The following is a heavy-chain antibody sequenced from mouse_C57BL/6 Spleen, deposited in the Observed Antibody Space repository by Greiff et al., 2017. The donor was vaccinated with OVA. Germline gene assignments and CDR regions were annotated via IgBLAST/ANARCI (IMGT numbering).Heavy chain of an antibody. Sequence: VQLQQSGAELVRPGASVTLSCKASGYTFTDYEMHWVKQTPVHGLEWIGAIDPETGGTAYNQKFKGKAILTTDKSSSTAYMELRSLTSEDSTVYYCTRMYFAFAYWGQGALVTVSA. V-gene: IGHV1-15*01. CDR2: IDPETGGT. J-gene: IGHJ3*01. CDR1: GYTFTDYE. CDR3: TRMYFAFAY.